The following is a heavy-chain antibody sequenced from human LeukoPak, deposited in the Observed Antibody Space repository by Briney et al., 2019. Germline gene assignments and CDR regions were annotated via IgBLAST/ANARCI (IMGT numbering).Heavy chain of an antibody. CDR3: ARDEDSGSYYPDY. V-gene: IGHV1-2*02. J-gene: IGHJ4*02. CDR2: INPNSGGT. CDR1: GYTFTGYY. D-gene: IGHD1-26*01. Sequence: APVKVSCKASGYTFTGYYMHWVRQAPGQGLEWVGWINPNSGGTNYAQKFQGRVTMTRDTSISTAYMELSRLRSDDTAVYYCARDEDSGSYYPDYWGQGTLVTVSS.